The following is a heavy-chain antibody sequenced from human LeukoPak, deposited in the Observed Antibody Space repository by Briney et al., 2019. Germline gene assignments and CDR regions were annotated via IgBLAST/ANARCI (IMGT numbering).Heavy chain of an antibody. CDR2: IYYSGST. Sequence: PSETLSLTCTVSGGSISSSSYYWGWIRQPPGKGLEWIGGIYYSGSTYYNPSLKSRVTISVDTSKNQFSLKLSSVTAADTAVYYCARLSLHCGGSCYRGAFDSWGQGTLVTVSS. V-gene: IGHV4-39*01. CDR3: ARLSLHCGGSCYRGAFDS. D-gene: IGHD2-15*01. CDR1: GGSISSSSYY. J-gene: IGHJ4*02.